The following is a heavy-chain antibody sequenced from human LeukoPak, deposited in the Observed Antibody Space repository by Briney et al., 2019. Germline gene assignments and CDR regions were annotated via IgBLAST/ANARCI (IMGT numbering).Heavy chain of an antibody. J-gene: IGHJ4*02. CDR1: GGTFSSYT. D-gene: IGHD4-17*01. Sequence: ASVKVSCKASGGTFSSYTISWVRQAPGQGLEWMGGIIPILGIANYAQKFQGRVTITADKSTSTAYMELSSLRSEDTAVYYCARDRGHDSGDYWGQGSLVTVSS. V-gene: IGHV1-69*10. CDR2: IIPILGIA. CDR3: ARDRGHDSGDY.